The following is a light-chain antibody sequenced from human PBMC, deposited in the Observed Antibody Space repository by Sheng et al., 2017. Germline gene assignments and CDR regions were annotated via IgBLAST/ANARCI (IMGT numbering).Light chain of an antibody. Sequence: DVQLTQSPSFLSASVGDSVTITCRASYDVSGYVDWYQQKPGKAPRLLIYSASILQSGVPSRFSGGGSGTEFTLTISNLQPEDFATYYCQQLNGYPITFGGGTKVEIK. CDR1: YDVSGY. CDR2: SAS. J-gene: IGKJ4*01. CDR3: QQLNGYPIT. V-gene: IGKV1-9*01.